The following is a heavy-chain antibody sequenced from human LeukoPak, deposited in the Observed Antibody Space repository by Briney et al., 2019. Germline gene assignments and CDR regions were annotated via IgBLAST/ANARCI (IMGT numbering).Heavy chain of an antibody. CDR1: GFTFSDYY. Sequence: GGSLRLSCAASGFTFSDYYMTWIRQAPGKGLEWVSYISSSGSTIYYTDSVKGRFTISRDNAKNSLYLQMNSLRAEDTAVFYCARGLATIPFDYWGQGTLVTVPS. CDR2: ISSSGSTI. V-gene: IGHV3-11*04. J-gene: IGHJ4*02. D-gene: IGHD5-24*01. CDR3: ARGLATIPFDY.